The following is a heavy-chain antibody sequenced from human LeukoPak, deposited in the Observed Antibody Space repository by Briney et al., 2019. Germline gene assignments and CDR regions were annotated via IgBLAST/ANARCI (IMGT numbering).Heavy chain of an antibody. Sequence: SGGSLRLSCAASGFTFSIYWMCWVRQAPGKGLVWVSRIDSDGRTTDYADSLRGRFIISRDNSKNTLYLQMNSLKADDTAIYYCVVASDALDLWGQGTTVTVSS. V-gene: IGHV3-74*01. CDR2: IDSDGRTT. CDR1: GFTFSIYW. J-gene: IGHJ3*01. CDR3: VVASDALDL. D-gene: IGHD5-12*01.